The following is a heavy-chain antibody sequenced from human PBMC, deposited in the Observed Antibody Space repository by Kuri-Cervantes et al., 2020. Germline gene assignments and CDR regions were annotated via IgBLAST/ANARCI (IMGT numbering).Heavy chain of an antibody. J-gene: IGHJ4*02. V-gene: IGHV4-59*08. CDR2: IYYSGST. CDR3: ARGYCSSSGCYFDY. CDR1: GGSISSYY. D-gene: IGHD2-2*01. Sequence: GSLRLSCTVSGGSISSYYWSWIRQPPGKGLEWIGYIYYSGSTNYNPSLKSRVAISMDTSKNQFSLKLSSVTAADTAVFYCARGYCSSSGCYFDYWGQGTRVTVSS.